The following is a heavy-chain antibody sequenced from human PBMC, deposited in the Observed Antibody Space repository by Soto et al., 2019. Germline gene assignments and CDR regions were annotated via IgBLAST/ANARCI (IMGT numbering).Heavy chain of an antibody. CDR3: VRDRWHRDCGGGC. V-gene: IGHV3-72*01. Sequence: PGGSLRLSCAVSGFIFRDHYMDWVRQAPGRGLEWVGRIRNKANSHTTEYAASVKGRFTISRDDSKNSLYLQMNSLKSEDTAMYYCVRDRWHRDCGGGCWG. J-gene: IGHJ1*01. D-gene: IGHD2-21*02. CDR1: GFIFRDHY. CDR2: IRNKANSHTT.